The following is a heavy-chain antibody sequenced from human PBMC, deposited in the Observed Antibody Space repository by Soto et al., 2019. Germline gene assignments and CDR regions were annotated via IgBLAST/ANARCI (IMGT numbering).Heavy chain of an antibody. CDR2: ISAYNGNT. CDR1: GYTFTSYG. D-gene: IGHD3-22*01. V-gene: IGHV1-18*01. CDR3: ARGGYYDGSGSCNYHYYGVNV. J-gene: IGHJ6*02. Sequence: ASVKVSCKASGYTFTSYGISWVRQAPGQGLEWMGWISAYNGNTNYAQKLQGRVTMTTDTSTSTAYMELRSLRSDDTAVYYCARGGYYDGSGSCNYHYYGVNVGGQASTVPVS.